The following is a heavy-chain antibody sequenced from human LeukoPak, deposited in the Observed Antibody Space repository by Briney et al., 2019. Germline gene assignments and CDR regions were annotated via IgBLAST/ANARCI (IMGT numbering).Heavy chain of an antibody. CDR3: AREDYDSSGYSNWFDP. V-gene: IGHV3-33*01. CDR2: IWYDGSNK. Sequence: GGSLRLSCAASGFTFSSYGMHWVHQAPGKGLEWVAVIWYDGSNKYYADSVKGRFTISRDNSKNTLYLQMNSLRAEDTAVYYCAREDYDSSGYSNWFDPWGQGTLVTVSS. D-gene: IGHD3-22*01. CDR1: GFTFSSYG. J-gene: IGHJ5*02.